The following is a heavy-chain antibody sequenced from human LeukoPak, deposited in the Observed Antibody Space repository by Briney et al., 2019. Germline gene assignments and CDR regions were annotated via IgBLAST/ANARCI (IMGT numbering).Heavy chain of an antibody. CDR1: GFTFSNYG. CDR2: VSYDGTYK. CDR3: AKDGTSFISYYYDSSGFYDC. D-gene: IGHD3-22*01. V-gene: IGHV3-30*18. J-gene: IGHJ4*02. Sequence: GGSLRLSCAASGFTFSNYGIHWVRQAPGKGLEWVAAVSYDGTYKYYADSMKGRFTVSRDNSKNTLYLQVNTLRAEDTAVYYCAKDGTSFISYYYDSSGFYDCWGQGTLVTVSS.